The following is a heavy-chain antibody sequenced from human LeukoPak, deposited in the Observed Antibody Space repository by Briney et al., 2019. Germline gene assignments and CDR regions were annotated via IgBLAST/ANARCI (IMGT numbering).Heavy chain of an antibody. V-gene: IGHV1-2*02. D-gene: IGHD5-18*01. CDR2: INPNSGGT. CDR3: ARDAEYSYGFEGGYYYYYGMDV. CDR1: GYTFTGYY. J-gene: IGHJ6*02. Sequence: ASVKVSCKASGYTFTGYYMHWVRQAPGQGLEWMGWINPNSGGTNYAQKFQGRVTMTRDTSISTAYMELSRLGSDDTAVYYCARDAEYSYGFEGGYYYYYGMDVWGQGTTVTVSS.